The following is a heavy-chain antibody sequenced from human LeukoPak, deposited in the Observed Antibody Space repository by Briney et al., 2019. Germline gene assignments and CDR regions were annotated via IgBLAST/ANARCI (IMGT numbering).Heavy chain of an antibody. D-gene: IGHD3-3*01. CDR1: GYTFTGYY. Sequence: ASVKVSCKASGYTFTGYYMHWVRQAPGQGLEWMGWINPNSGGTNYAQKFQGRVTMTRDTSISTAYMELSRLRSDDTAVYYCARDRYDFWSGYYTPFYWGQGTPVTVSS. CDR2: INPNSGGT. V-gene: IGHV1-2*02. J-gene: IGHJ4*02. CDR3: ARDRYDFWSGYYTPFY.